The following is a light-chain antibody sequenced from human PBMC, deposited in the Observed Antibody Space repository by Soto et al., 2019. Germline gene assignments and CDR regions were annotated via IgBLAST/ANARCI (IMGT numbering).Light chain of an antibody. V-gene: IGKV3-20*01. J-gene: IGKJ2*01. CDR1: QSVSNNY. CDR3: QQYGSSPYT. Sequence: EIVLTQSPGTLSLSPGERGTLSCRASQSVSNNYLAWYQQKPGQAPRLLIYVASSRATGIPDRFSGSGSGTDFTLTISRLESEDFAVYYCQQYGSSPYTFGQGTKLEIK. CDR2: VAS.